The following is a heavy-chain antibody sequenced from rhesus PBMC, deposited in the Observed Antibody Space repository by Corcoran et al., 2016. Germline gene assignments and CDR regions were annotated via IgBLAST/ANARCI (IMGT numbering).Heavy chain of an antibody. CDR2: LTPYQRNT. Sequence: QVQLAQSGAEVKKPGASVKVSCKASGYIFTYYYINWVRQAPREGLECMVWLTPYQRNTQSAQRFPGRVPMPRDPSTNTAYLELNSLRSEDTAVYYCGRGAEIDSWGQGVLVTVSS. CDR3: GRGAEIDS. D-gene: IGHD1-44*01. CDR1: GYIFTYYY. V-gene: IGHV1S2*01. J-gene: IGHJ4*01.